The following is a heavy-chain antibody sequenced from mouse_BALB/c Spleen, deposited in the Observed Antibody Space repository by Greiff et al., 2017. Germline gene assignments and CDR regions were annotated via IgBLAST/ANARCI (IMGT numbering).Heavy chain of an antibody. V-gene: IGHV14-3*02. CDR1: GFTIKDTY. CDR2: IDPANGNT. D-gene: IGHD2-14*01. CDR3: ARSRGVPDY. Sequence: VQLQQSGAELVKPGASVKLSCTASGFTIKDTYMHWVKQRPEQGLEWIGRIDPANGNTKYDPKFQGKATITADTYSNTAYLQLSSLTSEDTAVYYCARSRGVPDYWGQGTTLTVSS. J-gene: IGHJ2*01.